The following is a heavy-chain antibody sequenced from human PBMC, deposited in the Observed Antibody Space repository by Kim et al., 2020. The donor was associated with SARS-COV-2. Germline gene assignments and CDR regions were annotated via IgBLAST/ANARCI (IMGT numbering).Heavy chain of an antibody. D-gene: IGHD3-22*01. V-gene: IGHV4-59*01. J-gene: IGHJ2*01. CDR1: GGSISSYY. Sequence: SETLSLTCTVSGGSISSYYWSWIRQPPGKGLEWIGYIYYSGSTNYNPSLKSRVTISVDTSKNQFSLKLSSVTAADTAVYYCARSFSYYYDSSGYYSWYFDRWGRGTLVTVSS. CDR2: IYYSGST. CDR3: ARSFSYYYDSSGYYSWYFDR.